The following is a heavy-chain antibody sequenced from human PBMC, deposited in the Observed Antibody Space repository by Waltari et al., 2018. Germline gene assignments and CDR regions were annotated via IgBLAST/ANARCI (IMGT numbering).Heavy chain of an antibody. CDR2: ISSSSSTI. J-gene: IGHJ4*02. Sequence: EVQLVESGGGLVQPGGSLRLSCAASGFTFSSYSMNWVRQAPGKGLEWVSYISSSSSTIYYADSVKGRFTISRDNAKNSLYLQMNSLRAEDTAVYYCAREGGSYNLDYWGQGTLVTVSS. V-gene: IGHV3-48*04. D-gene: IGHD1-26*01. CDR3: AREGGSYNLDY. CDR1: GFTFSSYS.